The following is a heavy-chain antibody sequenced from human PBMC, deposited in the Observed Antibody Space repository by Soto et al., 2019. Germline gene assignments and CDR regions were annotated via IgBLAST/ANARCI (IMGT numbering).Heavy chain of an antibody. CDR3: ARYSGTYRDY. J-gene: IGHJ4*02. CDR1: GFTFSSFG. Sequence: RLSCAASGFTFSSFGMNWVRQAPGKGLEWVSSITGAGYIFYADSVEGRFSISRDNAKNSVYLQMNSLRAEDTAAYYCARYSGTYRDYWGQGILVTVYS. V-gene: IGHV3-21*01. CDR2: ITGAGYI. D-gene: IGHD1-26*01.